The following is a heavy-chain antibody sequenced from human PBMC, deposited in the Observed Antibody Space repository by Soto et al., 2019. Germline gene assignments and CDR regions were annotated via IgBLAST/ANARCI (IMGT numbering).Heavy chain of an antibody. CDR1: GFTFSSYG. CDR3: VSDRGYGHASVPYS. CDR2: ISYDGGLQ. V-gene: IGHV3-30*03. J-gene: IGHJ4*02. Sequence: QAQLVASGGGLVQPGRSLRLSCAASGFTFSSYGMHWVRQAPGTGLEWVAVISYDGGLQHYADSVKGRFTISSDNSKNMVLLQMTSLRAEDTAVYYCVSDRGYGHASVPYSWGQGTLVSVSS. D-gene: IGHD5-18*01.